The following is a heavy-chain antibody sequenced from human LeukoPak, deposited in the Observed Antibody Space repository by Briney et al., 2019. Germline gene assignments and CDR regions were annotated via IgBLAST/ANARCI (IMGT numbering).Heavy chain of an antibody. CDR2: ISSSSSTI. CDR3: ARDRYDFWSGYYTGISYYYYMDV. J-gene: IGHJ6*03. V-gene: IGHV3-48*04. Sequence: GGSLRLSCAASGFTFSSYSMNWVRQAPGKGLEWVSYISSSSSTIYYADSVKGRFTISRDNAKNSLYLQMNSLRAEDTAVYYCARDRYDFWSGYYTGISYYYYMDVWGKGTTVTVSS. CDR1: GFTFSSYS. D-gene: IGHD3-3*01.